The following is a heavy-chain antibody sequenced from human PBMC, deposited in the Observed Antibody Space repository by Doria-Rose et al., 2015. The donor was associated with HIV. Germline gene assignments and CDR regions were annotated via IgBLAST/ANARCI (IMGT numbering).Heavy chain of an antibody. Sequence: QITLKESGPVLVKPTETLTLTCTVSGVSLSSPGMGVSWIRQPPGKALEWLANIFSDDDSSYKTSLKSRLTISRGTSKSQVVLTMTDRDPVDTATYYCARIKSSRWYHKYYFDFWGQGTLVIVSA. J-gene: IGHJ4*02. V-gene: IGHV2-26*01. CDR1: GVSLSSPGMG. CDR2: IFSDDDS. CDR3: ARIKSSRWYHKYYFDF. D-gene: IGHD6-13*01.